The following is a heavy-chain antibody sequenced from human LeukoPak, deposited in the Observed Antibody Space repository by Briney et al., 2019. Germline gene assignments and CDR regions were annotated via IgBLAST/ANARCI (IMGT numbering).Heavy chain of an antibody. CDR3: AREGFWSGETDAFDI. CDR1: GFTFSSYW. Sequence: PGGSLRLSCAASGFTFSSYWMSWVRQAPGKGLEWVANIKQDGSEKYYVDSVKGRFAISRDNAKNSLYLQMNSLRAEDTAVYYCAREGFWSGETDAFDIWGQGTMVTVSS. V-gene: IGHV3-7*01. CDR2: IKQDGSEK. D-gene: IGHD3-3*01. J-gene: IGHJ3*02.